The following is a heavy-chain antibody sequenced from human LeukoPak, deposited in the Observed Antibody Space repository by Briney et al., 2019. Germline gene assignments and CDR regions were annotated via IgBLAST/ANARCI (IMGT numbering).Heavy chain of an antibody. J-gene: IGHJ4*02. Sequence: ASVTVSCKASGYTFTIYAMNWVRQAPGQGLEWMGWINTNTGNPTYAQGFTGRFVFSLDTSVSTAYLQISSLKAEDTAVYYCAREVSDYGDYVDYWGQGTLVTVSS. CDR3: AREVSDYGDYVDY. CDR1: GYTFTIYA. D-gene: IGHD4-17*01. V-gene: IGHV7-4-1*02. CDR2: INTNTGNP.